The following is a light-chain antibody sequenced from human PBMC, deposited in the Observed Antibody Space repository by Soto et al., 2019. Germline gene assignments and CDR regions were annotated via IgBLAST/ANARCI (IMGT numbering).Light chain of an antibody. CDR1: SSNIGSNY. Sequence: VLTQPPSASGTPVQRVTISCSGSSSNIGSNYVYWYQQLPGTAPKLLIYRNNQRPSGVPDRFSGSKSGTSASLAISGLRSEDEAGYYCAEWDDSRSGDYVFGAGAKVTGL. CDR3: AEWDDSRSGDYV. V-gene: IGLV1-47*01. CDR2: RNN. J-gene: IGLJ1*01.